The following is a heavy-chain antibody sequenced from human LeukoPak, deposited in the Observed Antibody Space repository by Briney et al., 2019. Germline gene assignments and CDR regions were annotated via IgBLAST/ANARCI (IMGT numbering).Heavy chain of an antibody. CDR3: ARDVHPMVRGVTGDFDP. CDR1: GGTSSSYA. V-gene: IGHV1-69*04. D-gene: IGHD3-10*01. Sequence: SVKVSCKASGGTSSSYAISWVRQAPGQGLEWMGRIIPILGIANYAQKFQGRVTITADKSTSTAYMELSSLRSEDTAVYYCARDVHPMVRGVTGDFDPWGQGTLVTVSS. CDR2: IIPILGIA. J-gene: IGHJ5*02.